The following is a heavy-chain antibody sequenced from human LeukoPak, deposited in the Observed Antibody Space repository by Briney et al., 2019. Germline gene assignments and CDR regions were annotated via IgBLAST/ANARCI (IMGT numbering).Heavy chain of an antibody. CDR3: ARGLDGYNYFIDY. CDR1: GGSISSYY. V-gene: IGHV4-59*01. D-gene: IGHD5-24*01. CDR2: IYYSGST. J-gene: IGHJ4*02. Sequence: SETLSLTCTVSGGSISSYYWSWIRQPPGKGLEWIGYIYYSGSTNYNPSLKSRVTISVDTSKNQFSLKLSSVTAADTAVYYCARGLDGYNYFIDYWGQGTLVTVSS.